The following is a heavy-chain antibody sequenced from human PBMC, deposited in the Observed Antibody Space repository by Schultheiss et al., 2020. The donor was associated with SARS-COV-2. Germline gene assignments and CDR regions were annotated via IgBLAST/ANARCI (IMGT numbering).Heavy chain of an antibody. CDR3: VKEGEEMGTS. V-gene: IGHV3-23*01. D-gene: IGHD1-1*01. CDR1: GFTFSSYA. J-gene: IGHJ4*02. CDR2: ISGSGAIT. Sequence: GGSLRLSCAASGFTFSSYAMSWVRQAPGKGLDWVSGISGSGAITFYADSVKGRFTISRDNAKNSLDLQMNSLRVDDTAVYYCVKEGEEMGTSWGQGTLVTVSS.